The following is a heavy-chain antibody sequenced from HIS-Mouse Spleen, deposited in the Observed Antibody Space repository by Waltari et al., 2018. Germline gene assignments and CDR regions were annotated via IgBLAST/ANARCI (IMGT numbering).Heavy chain of an antibody. CDR3: ARAGSTSARNWFDP. V-gene: IGHV4-34*01. CDR1: GGSFRGYY. J-gene: IGHJ5*02. D-gene: IGHD2-2*01. CDR2: INHSGST. Sequence: QVQLQQWGAGLLKPSETLSLTCAVYGGSFRGYYWSWLRQPPGKGLEWIGEINHSGSTNYNPSLKSRVTISVDTSKNQFSLKLSSVTAADTAVYYCARAGSTSARNWFDPWGQGTLVTVSS.